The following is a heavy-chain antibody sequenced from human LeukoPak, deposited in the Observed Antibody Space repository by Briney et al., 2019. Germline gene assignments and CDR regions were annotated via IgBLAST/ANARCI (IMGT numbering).Heavy chain of an antibody. CDR2: ISYDGSNK. J-gene: IGHJ5*02. D-gene: IGHD6-19*01. Sequence: GGSLRLSCAASGFTFSSYGMHWVRQAPGKGLEWVAVISYDGSNKYYADSVKGRFTISRDNAKNSLYLQMNSLRAEDTAVYYCARVVEYSSGWSSYFWFDPWGQGTLVTVSS. CDR1: GFTFSSYG. CDR3: ARVVEYSSGWSSYFWFDP. V-gene: IGHV3-30*03.